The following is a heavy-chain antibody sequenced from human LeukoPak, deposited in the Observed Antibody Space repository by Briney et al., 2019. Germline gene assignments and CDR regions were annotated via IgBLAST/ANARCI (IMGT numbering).Heavy chain of an antibody. D-gene: IGHD3-3*01. J-gene: IGHJ3*02. CDR2: ISAYNGNT. V-gene: IGHV1-18*04. CDR3: ARGLECAFDI. CDR1: GYTFTDYY. Sequence: ASVKVSCKASGYTFTDYYMHWVRQAPGQGLEWMGWISAYNGNTNYAQKLQGRVTMTTDTSTNTAYMELRSLRSDDTAVYYCARGLECAFDIWGQGTMVTVSS.